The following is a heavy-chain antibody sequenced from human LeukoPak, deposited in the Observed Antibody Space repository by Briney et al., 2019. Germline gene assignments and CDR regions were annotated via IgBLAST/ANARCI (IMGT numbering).Heavy chain of an antibody. J-gene: IGHJ4*02. CDR1: GGSFSGYY. V-gene: IGHV4-34*01. Sequence: SETLSLTCAVYGGSFSGYYWSWIRQPPGKGLEWIGEINHSGSTNYNPSLKSQVTISVDTSKNQFSLKLSSVTAADTAVYYCARGGIRGSIFGVVLSYWGQGTLVTVSS. CDR2: INHSGST. CDR3: ARGGIRGSIFGVVLSY. D-gene: IGHD3-3*01.